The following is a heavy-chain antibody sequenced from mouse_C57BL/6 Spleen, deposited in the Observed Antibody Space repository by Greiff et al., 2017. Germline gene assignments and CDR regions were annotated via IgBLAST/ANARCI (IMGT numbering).Heavy chain of an antibody. CDR3: ARGGGNYVDYAMDY. J-gene: IGHJ4*01. CDR1: GFTFSDYY. D-gene: IGHD2-1*01. CDR2: INYDGSST. Sequence: EVQVVESEGGLVQPGSSMKLSCTASGFTFSDYYMAWVRQVPEKGLEWVANINYDGSSTYYLDSLKSRFIISRDNAKNILYLQMSSLKSEDTATYYCARGGGNYVDYAMDYWGQGTSVTVSS. V-gene: IGHV5-16*01.